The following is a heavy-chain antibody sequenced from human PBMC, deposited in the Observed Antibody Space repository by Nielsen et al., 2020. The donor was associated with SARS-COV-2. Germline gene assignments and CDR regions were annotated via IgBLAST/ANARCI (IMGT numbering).Heavy chain of an antibody. D-gene: IGHD2-2*02. CDR1: GGSFSGYY. CDR3: ARLTAVPAAIRPYYYYYYYMDV. CDR2: INHSGST. V-gene: IGHV4-34*01. Sequence: GSLRLSCAVYGGSFSGYYWSWIRQPPGKGLEWIGEINHSGSTNYNPSPKSRVTISVDTSKNQFSLKLSSVTAADTAVYYCARLTAVPAAIRPYYYYYYYMDVWGKGTTVTVSS. J-gene: IGHJ6*03.